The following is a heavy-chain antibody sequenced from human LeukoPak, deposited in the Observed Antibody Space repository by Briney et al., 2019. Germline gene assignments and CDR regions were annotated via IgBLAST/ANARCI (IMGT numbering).Heavy chain of an antibody. V-gene: IGHV1-18*01. CDR2: ISPYNGNT. D-gene: IGHD1-26*01. CDR3: AIPVRGSAYFQH. Sequence: ASVKVSCKTSGYTFRNYGITWVRQIPGQGLEWMGWISPYNGNTNYAQKLQGRVTMTTDTSTSTAYMELRSLTSDDTAVYYCAIPVRGSAYFQHWGQGTLVTVSS. CDR1: GYTFRNYG. J-gene: IGHJ1*01.